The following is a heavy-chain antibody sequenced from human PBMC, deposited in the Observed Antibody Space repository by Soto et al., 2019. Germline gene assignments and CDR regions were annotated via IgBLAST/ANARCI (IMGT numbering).Heavy chain of an antibody. CDR2: IYHSGST. V-gene: IGHV4-30-2*01. D-gene: IGHD6-6*01. CDR3: ARSYEKYSRRRFDY. Sequence: QLQLQESGSGLVKPSQTLSLTCAVSGGSISSGGYSWSWIRQPPGKGLEWIGYIYHSGSTYYNPSLKSRVTQSVDRAKNQVSLKVGSVAAADTAVDYCARSYEKYSRRRFDYWGQGTLVTVSS. CDR1: GGSISSGGYS. J-gene: IGHJ4*02.